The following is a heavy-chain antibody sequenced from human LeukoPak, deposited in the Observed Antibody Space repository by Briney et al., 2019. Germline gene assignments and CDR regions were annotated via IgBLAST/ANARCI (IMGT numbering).Heavy chain of an antibody. CDR1: GVAVGSSW. Sequence: GGPRLSCIASGVAVGSSWMSWVRQSPGKRLEWVANVNPGGSVQNYVDSVKGRFTISRDNAKNSLYLQMNSLRAEDTAVYYCARSIGTPYSSSWYLSLYYYYGMDVWGQGTTVTVSS. D-gene: IGHD6-13*01. CDR3: ARSIGTPYSSSWYLSLYYYYGMDV. V-gene: IGHV3-7*01. CDR2: VNPGGSVQ. J-gene: IGHJ6*02.